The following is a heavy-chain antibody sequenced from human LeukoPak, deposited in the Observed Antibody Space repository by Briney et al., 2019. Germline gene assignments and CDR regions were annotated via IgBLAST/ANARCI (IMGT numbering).Heavy chain of an antibody. CDR2: IYYSGST. Sequence: SETLSLTCTVSGGSISSGDYYWGWIRQPPGKGLEWIGYIYYSGSTYYNPSLKSRVTISVDTSKNQFSLKLSSVTAADTAVYYCARISGYDLSYFDYWGQGTLVTVSS. CDR3: ARISGYDLSYFDY. CDR1: GGSISSGDYY. D-gene: IGHD5-12*01. J-gene: IGHJ4*02. V-gene: IGHV4-30-4*01.